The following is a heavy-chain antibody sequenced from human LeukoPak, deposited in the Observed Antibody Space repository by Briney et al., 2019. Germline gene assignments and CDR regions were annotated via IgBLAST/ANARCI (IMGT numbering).Heavy chain of an antibody. J-gene: IGHJ4*02. Sequence: PGRSLRLSCAASGFTFSSYAMHWVRQAPGKGLEWVAVISYDGSNKYYADSVKGRFTISRDNSKNTLYLQMNSLRAEDTAVYYCARDTSGGYFDYWGQGTLVTVSS. V-gene: IGHV3-30-3*01. CDR3: ARDTSGGYFDY. D-gene: IGHD3-10*01. CDR1: GFTFSSYA. CDR2: ISYDGSNK.